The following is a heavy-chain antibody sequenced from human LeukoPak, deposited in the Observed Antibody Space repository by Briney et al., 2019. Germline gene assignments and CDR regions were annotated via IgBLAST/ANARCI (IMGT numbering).Heavy chain of an antibody. V-gene: IGHV4-34*01. CDR3: ARGRLRLPTYYYYYYMDV. J-gene: IGHJ6*03. Sequence: SETLSLTCAVYGGSFSGYYWSWLRQPPGKGLEWIGEINHSGSTNYNPSLKSRVTISVDTSKNQFSLKLSSVTAADTAVYYCARGRLRLPTYYYYYYMDVWGKGTTVTISS. D-gene: IGHD3-16*01. CDR2: INHSGST. CDR1: GGSFSGYY.